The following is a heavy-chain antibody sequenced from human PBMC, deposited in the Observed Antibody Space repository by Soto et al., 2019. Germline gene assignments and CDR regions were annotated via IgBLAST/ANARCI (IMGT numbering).Heavy chain of an antibody. Sequence: PSETLSLTCAVSGGSISSGGYSWSWIRQPPGKGLEWIGYIYHSGSTYYNPSLKSRVTISVDRPKNQFSLKLSSVTAADTAVYYCARELGRTLDYWGQGTLVTVSS. CDR2: IYHSGST. V-gene: IGHV4-30-2*01. J-gene: IGHJ4*02. CDR1: GGSISSGGYS. CDR3: ARELGRTLDY.